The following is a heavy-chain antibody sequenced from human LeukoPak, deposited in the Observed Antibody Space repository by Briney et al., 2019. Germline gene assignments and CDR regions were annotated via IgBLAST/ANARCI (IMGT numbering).Heavy chain of an antibody. J-gene: IGHJ6*02. D-gene: IGHD2-2*02. Sequence: GGSLRLSCAASGFTFSSYGMHWVRQAPGKGLEWVSGISCSGGSTYYADSVKGRFTISRDNSKNTLYLQMNSLRAEDTAVYYCAKAVSCSSTSCYRSYGMDVWAQGTTVTVSS. CDR2: ISCSGGST. CDR3: AKAVSCSSTSCYRSYGMDV. V-gene: IGHV3-23*01. CDR1: GFTFSSYG.